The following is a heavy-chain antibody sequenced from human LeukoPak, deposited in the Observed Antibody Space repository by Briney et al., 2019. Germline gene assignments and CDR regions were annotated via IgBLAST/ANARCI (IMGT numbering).Heavy chain of an antibody. Sequence: GSLRLSCAASGFTFSSYAMHWVRQAPGKGLEWVAAISYDGGNKYYADSVKGRFTISRDNSKNTLYLQMNSLRAEDTAVYYCARDGYKTDYYGMDVWGQGTTVTVSS. D-gene: IGHD1-1*01. CDR3: ARDGYKTDYYGMDV. V-gene: IGHV3-30-3*01. CDR1: GFTFSSYA. CDR2: ISYDGGNK. J-gene: IGHJ6*02.